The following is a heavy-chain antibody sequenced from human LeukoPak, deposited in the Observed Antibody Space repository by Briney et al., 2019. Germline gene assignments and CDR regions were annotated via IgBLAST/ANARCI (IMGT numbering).Heavy chain of an antibody. V-gene: IGHV3-23*01. D-gene: IGHD4-11*01. CDR1: GFTFSSYA. CDR2: ISVSGGST. CDR3: AKGGGATVPFDN. Sequence: GGSLRLSCAASGFTFSSYAMSWVRQAPGKGLEWVSVISVSGGSTYYADSVKGRFTISGDNSKNTLYLQMNSLRVEDTAVYYCAKGGGATVPFDNWGQGTLVTVSS. J-gene: IGHJ4*02.